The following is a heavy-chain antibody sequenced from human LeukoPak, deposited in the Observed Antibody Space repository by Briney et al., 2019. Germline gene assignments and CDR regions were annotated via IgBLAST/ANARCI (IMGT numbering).Heavy chain of an antibody. D-gene: IGHD3-16*01. CDR3: ARSRWYYFDY. Sequence: SETLSLTCTVSGGSISSGGYYWSWIRQHPGKGLEWIGYIYYSGSTYYNPSLKSRVTISVDTSKNQFSLKLSSVTAADTAVYYCARSRWYYFDYWGQGTLVTVSS. J-gene: IGHJ4*02. CDR2: IYYSGST. V-gene: IGHV4-31*03. CDR1: GGSISSGGYY.